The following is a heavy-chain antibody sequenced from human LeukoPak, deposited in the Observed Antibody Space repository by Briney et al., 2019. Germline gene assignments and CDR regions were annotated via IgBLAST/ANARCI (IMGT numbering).Heavy chain of an antibody. CDR3: AKLESSANSGWYGGYYFDY. D-gene: IGHD6-19*01. V-gene: IGHV3-23*01. CDR1: GFTFSSYA. Sequence: PGGSLRLSCAASGFTFSSYAMSWVRQAPGKGLEWVSAISGSGGSTYYADSVKGWFTISRDNSKNTLYLQMNSLRAEDTAVYYCAKLESSANSGWYGGYYFDYWGQGTLVTVSS. CDR2: ISGSGGST. J-gene: IGHJ4*02.